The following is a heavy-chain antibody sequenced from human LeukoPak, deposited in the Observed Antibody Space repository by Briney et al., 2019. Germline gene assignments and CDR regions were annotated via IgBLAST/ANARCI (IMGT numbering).Heavy chain of an antibody. Sequence: PGRSLRLSCAASGFTFSSYAMHWVRQAPGKGLEWVADISYDGSNKYYADSVKGRFTISRDNSKNTLYLQMNSLRAEDTAVYYCARGRRVLAVAGTEGVYYYYGMDVWGKGTTVTVSS. J-gene: IGHJ6*04. CDR1: GFTFSSYA. CDR3: ARGRRVLAVAGTEGVYYYYGMDV. D-gene: IGHD6-19*01. CDR2: ISYDGSNK. V-gene: IGHV3-30*04.